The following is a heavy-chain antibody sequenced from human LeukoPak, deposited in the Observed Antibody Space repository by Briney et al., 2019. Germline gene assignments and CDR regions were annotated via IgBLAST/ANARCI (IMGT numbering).Heavy chain of an antibody. D-gene: IGHD6-6*01. CDR3: ARDLQCIAARRLIYYYGMDV. V-gene: IGHV3-11*01. CDR2: ISSSGSTI. J-gene: IGHJ6*02. Sequence: GGSLRLSCAASGFTFSDYYMSWLRQAPGKGGEWVSYISSSGSTIYYADSVKGRFTISRDNAKNSLYLQMNSLRAEDTAVYYCARDLQCIAARRLIYYYGMDVWGQGTTVTVSS. CDR1: GFTFSDYY.